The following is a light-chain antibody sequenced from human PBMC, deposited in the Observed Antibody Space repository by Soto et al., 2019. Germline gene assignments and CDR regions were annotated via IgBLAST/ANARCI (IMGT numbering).Light chain of an antibody. CDR1: SSNIGSNT. Sequence: QPVLTQPPSASGTPGQRVTISCSGSSSNIGSNTVNWYQQLPGAAPKLLIQSNNQRPSGVPARFSGSQSGTSASLAISGLQSEDEADYYCAVWDDSLNGYVFGTGTKLTVL. CDR2: SNN. J-gene: IGLJ1*01. V-gene: IGLV1-44*01. CDR3: AVWDDSLNGYV.